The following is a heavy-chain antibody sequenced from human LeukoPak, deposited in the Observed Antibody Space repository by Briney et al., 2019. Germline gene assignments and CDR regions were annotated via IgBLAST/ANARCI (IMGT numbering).Heavy chain of an antibody. CDR3: VRVNDYGDRNLYYFGY. V-gene: IGHV3-66*01. D-gene: IGHD4-17*01. CDR2: ISGSGGST. J-gene: IGHJ4*02. CDR1: GGSISSSNW. Sequence: PSETLSLTCAVSGGSISSSNWWSWVRQAPGKGLEWVSGISGSGGSTYYADSVKGRFTISRDNSKNTLYLQTSSLRGEDTAVYYCVRVNDYGDRNLYYFGYWGQGTLVTVSS.